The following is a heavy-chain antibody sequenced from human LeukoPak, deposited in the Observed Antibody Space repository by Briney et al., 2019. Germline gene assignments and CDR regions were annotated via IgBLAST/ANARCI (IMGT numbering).Heavy chain of an antibody. V-gene: IGHV1-18*01. J-gene: IGHJ3*02. D-gene: IGHD6-19*01. CDR3: ARGRGYSSGWYDAFDI. CDR1: GYTFTSYG. CDR2: ISAYNGNT. Sequence: ASVKVSCKASGYTFTSYGISWVRQTPGQGLEWMGWISAYNGNTNYAQKLQGRVTMTTDTSTSTAYMELRSLRSDDTAVYYCARGRGYSSGWYDAFDIWGQGIMVTVSS.